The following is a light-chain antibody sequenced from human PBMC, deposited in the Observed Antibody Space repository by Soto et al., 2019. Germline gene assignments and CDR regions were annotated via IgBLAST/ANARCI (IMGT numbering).Light chain of an antibody. CDR3: QQYNSYSRT. Sequence: DIQMTQSPSTLSAFVGDRVTITCRASQSISSWLAWYQQKPGKAPKLLIYKASSVESGVPSRFSGSGSETDFTLTISSLQADDFATYYCQQYNSYSRTFGQGTKVEIK. V-gene: IGKV1-5*03. CDR1: QSISSW. CDR2: KAS. J-gene: IGKJ1*01.